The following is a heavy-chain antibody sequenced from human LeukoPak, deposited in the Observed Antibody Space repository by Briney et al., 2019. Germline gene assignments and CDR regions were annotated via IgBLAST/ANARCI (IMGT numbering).Heavy chain of an antibody. CDR3: ARSNEVVPFFQH. Sequence: ASVEVSCKASGYTFTGYYMHWVRQAPGQGLEWMGWINPNSGGTNYAQKFQGRVTMTRDTSISTAYMELSRLRSDDTAVYYCARSNEVVPFFQHWGQGTLVTVSS. CDR1: GYTFTGYY. V-gene: IGHV1-2*02. D-gene: IGHD2-2*01. CDR2: INPNSGGT. J-gene: IGHJ1*01.